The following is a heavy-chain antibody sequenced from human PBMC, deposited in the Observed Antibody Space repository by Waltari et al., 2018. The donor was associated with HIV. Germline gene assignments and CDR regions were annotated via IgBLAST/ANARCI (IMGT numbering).Heavy chain of an antibody. J-gene: IGHJ4*02. V-gene: IGHV3-30*04. CDR1: GFTFSSYA. CDR3: AREGYSYGSLDY. D-gene: IGHD5-18*01. Sequence: QVQLVESGGGVVQPGRSLRLSCAASGFTFSSYAMHWVRQAPGKGLEWVAVISYDGRNKYYADSVKGRFTISRDNSKNTLYLQMNSLRAEDTAVYYCAREGYSYGSLDYWGQGTLVTVSS. CDR2: ISYDGRNK.